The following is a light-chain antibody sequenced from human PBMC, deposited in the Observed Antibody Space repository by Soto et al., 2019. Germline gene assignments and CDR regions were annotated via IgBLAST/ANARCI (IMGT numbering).Light chain of an antibody. J-gene: IGKJ5*01. CDR1: RXVLYKSNNKNH. CDR2: ATS. CDR3: QQSFTPPS. V-gene: IGKV4-1*01. Sequence: DIVMTQSPDSLAVSLGERATMNXXCSRXVLYKSNNKNHLAWYQQKPGTVPXXLIYATSNLQSGVPSRFSGRDFGTDFTLTISSLQPEDFATYYCQQSFTPPSFGQGTRLEIK.